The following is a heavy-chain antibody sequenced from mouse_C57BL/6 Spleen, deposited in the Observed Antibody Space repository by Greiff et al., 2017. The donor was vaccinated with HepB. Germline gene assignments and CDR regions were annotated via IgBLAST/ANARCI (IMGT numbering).Heavy chain of an antibody. J-gene: IGHJ2*01. Sequence: EVQLQQSGPELVKPGASVKISCKASGYSFTGYYMNWVKQSPEKSLEWIGEINPSTGGTTYNQKFKAKATLTVDKSSSTAYMQLKSLTSEDSAVYYCARGLSGYWGQGTTLTVSS. D-gene: IGHD3-1*01. CDR2: INPSTGGT. CDR3: ARGLSGY. CDR1: GYSFTGYY. V-gene: IGHV1-42*01.